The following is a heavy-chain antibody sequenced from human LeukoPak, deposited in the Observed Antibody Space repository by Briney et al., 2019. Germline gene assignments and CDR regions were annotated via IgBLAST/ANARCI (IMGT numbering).Heavy chain of an antibody. J-gene: IGHJ4*02. CDR1: GFTFSSYT. Sequence: GGSLRLSCAASGFTFSSYTMSWVRQAPGKGLEWVSTITTSDANTYYADSVKGRFTVSRDNSKNTLYLQMNSLRAEDTAVYYCAKDGGLWVSAHWGDSWGRGTLVTVSS. D-gene: IGHD7-27*01. CDR3: AKDGGLWVSAHWGDS. CDR2: ITTSDANT. V-gene: IGHV3-23*01.